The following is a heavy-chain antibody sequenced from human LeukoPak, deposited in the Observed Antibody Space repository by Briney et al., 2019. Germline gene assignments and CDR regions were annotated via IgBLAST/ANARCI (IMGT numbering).Heavy chain of an antibody. CDR3: VRGGYGDYGRGS. Sequence: GGSLRLSCVASGFTFRSYEMNWVRQAPGKGLEWIAYIHSSGGTTYYADSVKGRFTVSRDNAKNSLYLQMNSLRVEDTAVYYCVRGGYGDYGRGSWGQGTLLTVSS. CDR2: IHSSGGTT. CDR1: GFTFRSYE. D-gene: IGHD4-17*01. J-gene: IGHJ5*02. V-gene: IGHV3-48*03.